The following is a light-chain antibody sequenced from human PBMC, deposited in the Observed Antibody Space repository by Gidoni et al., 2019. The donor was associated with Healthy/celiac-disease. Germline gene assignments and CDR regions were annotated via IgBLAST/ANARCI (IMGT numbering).Light chain of an antibody. Sequence: DIVMTQSPATLSVSPGERATLSCRASQSVSSNLAWYQQKPGQAPRLLIYGASNRATGIPARFSGSGSGTEFTLTISSLQSEDFAVYYCQQYNNWPGTFGQGTKLEIK. V-gene: IGKV3-15*01. CDR2: GAS. J-gene: IGKJ2*02. CDR1: QSVSSN. CDR3: QQYNNWPGT.